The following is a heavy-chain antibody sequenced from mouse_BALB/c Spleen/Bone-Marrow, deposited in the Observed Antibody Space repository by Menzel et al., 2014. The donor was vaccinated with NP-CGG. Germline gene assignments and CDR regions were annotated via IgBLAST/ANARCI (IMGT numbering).Heavy chain of an antibody. Sequence: DVKLQESGPELVKPGASVKISCKASGYSFTGYYMHWVKQSHVKSLEWIGRINPYNGATSYNQNFKDKASLTVDKSSSTAYMELHSLTSEDSAVYYCANYDGGFAYWGQGTLVTVSA. CDR3: ANYDGGFAY. D-gene: IGHD2-4*01. J-gene: IGHJ3*01. CDR2: INPYNGAT. CDR1: GYSFTGYY. V-gene: IGHV1-31*01.